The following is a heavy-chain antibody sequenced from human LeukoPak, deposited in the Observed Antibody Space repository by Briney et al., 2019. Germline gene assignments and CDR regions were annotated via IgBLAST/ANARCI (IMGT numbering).Heavy chain of an antibody. V-gene: IGHV3-7*03. CDR3: ARGGGLDV. CDR1: GFTFSSYW. Sequence: GRSLRLSCAASGFTFSSYWMNWARQAPGKGLEWVASINHNGNVNYYVDSVKGRFTISRDNAKNSLYLQMSNLRAEDTAVYFCARGGGLDVWGQGAAVTVSS. D-gene: IGHD3-16*01. J-gene: IGHJ6*02. CDR2: INHNGNVN.